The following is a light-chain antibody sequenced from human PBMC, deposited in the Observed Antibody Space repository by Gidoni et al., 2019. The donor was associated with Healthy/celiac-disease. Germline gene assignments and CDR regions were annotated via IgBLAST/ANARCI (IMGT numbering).Light chain of an antibody. CDR2: DAS. CDR3: QQRSNWPPLT. CDR1: QSVSSY. Sequence: EIVLTQSPATLSLPPGERATRSCRASQSVSSYLAWYQQKPGQAPRLLIYDASNRATGIPARFSGSGSGTDFTLTISSLEPEDFAVYYCQQRSNWPPLTFGGXTKVEIK. J-gene: IGKJ4*01. V-gene: IGKV3-11*01.